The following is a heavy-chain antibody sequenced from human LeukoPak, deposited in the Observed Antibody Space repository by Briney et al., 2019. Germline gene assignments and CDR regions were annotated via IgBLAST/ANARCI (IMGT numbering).Heavy chain of an antibody. CDR3: ARRVSIAAAGSWFNP. Sequence: SETLSLTCTVSGGSISSYYWSWIRQPPGKGLEWIGYIYYSGSTNYNPSLKSRVTISVDTSKNQFSLKLSSVTAADTAVYYCARRVSIAAAGSWFNPWGQGTLVTVSS. D-gene: IGHD6-13*01. CDR1: GGSISSYY. V-gene: IGHV4-59*08. CDR2: IYYSGST. J-gene: IGHJ5*02.